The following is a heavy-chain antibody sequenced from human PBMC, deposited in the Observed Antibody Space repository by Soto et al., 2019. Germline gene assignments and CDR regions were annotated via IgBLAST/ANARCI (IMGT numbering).Heavy chain of an antibody. CDR3: ARASDTAMVTGY. CDR2: ISSSSSYI. Sequence: GGSLRLSCAASGFTFSSYSMNWVRQAPGKGLEWVSSISSSSSYIYYADSVKGRFTISRDNAKNSLYLQMNSLRAEDTAVYYCARASDTAMVTGYWGQGTLVTVSS. J-gene: IGHJ4*02. V-gene: IGHV3-21*01. D-gene: IGHD5-18*01. CDR1: GFTFSSYS.